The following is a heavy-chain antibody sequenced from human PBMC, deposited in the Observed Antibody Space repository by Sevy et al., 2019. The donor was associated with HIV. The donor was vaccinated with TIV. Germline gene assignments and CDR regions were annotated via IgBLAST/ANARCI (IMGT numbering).Heavy chain of an antibody. CDR1: GFTFSSYG. J-gene: IGHJ4*02. V-gene: IGHV3-30*18. CDR2: ISYDGSNK. Sequence: GGSLRLSCAASGFTFSSYGMHWVRQVPGKGLEWVAVISYDGSNKYYADSVKGRFTISRDNSKNTLYLQMSSLRAEDTAVYFCAKDLEEYSSSSDYWGRGTLVTVSS. D-gene: IGHD6-6*01. CDR3: AKDLEEYSSSSDY.